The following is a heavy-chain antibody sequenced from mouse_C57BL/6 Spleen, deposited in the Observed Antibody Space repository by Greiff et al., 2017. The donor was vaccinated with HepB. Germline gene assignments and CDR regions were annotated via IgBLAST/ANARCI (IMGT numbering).Heavy chain of an antibody. V-gene: IGHV1-55*01. CDR1: GYTFTSYW. J-gene: IGHJ4*01. CDR3: ARYYGSSYYYAMDY. D-gene: IGHD1-1*01. Sequence: VQLQQPGAELVKPGASVKMSCKASGYTFTSYWITWVKQRPGQGLEWIGDIYPGSGSTNYNEKFKSKATLTVDTSSSTAYMQLSSLTAEDSAVYYCARYYGSSYYYAMDYWGQGTSVTVSS. CDR2: IYPGSGST.